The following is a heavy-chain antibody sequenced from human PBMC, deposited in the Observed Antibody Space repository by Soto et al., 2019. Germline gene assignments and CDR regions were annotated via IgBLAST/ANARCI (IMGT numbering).Heavy chain of an antibody. Sequence: QGQLVESGGGVVQPGRSLRLSCGASGFTFGNHGMHWVRQAPGKGLEWVALISYDGSKTLYLDSVKGRFTISRDNSKNTLYLEMNRLTIEDTAVYYCAKENHESIAVDLWGQGTLVTVSS. D-gene: IGHD6-6*01. CDR3: AKENHESIAVDL. CDR2: ISYDGSKT. V-gene: IGHV3-30*18. J-gene: IGHJ4*02. CDR1: GFTFGNHG.